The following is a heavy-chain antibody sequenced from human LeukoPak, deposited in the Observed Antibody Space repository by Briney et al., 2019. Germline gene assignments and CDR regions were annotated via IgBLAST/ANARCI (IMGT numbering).Heavy chain of an antibody. D-gene: IGHD3-22*01. V-gene: IGHV4-59*11. J-gene: IGHJ4*02. CDR1: AGSISGHS. Sequence: SETLSLTCIVSAGSISGHSWNWIRQPPGKGLEWIGDIYYSGSTRYNPSLESRVTISLDTSKNQFSLSLTSVTAADTAVYYCARGPRWYYYDSASYYFDYWGQGTLVTVSS. CDR3: ARGPRWYYYDSASYYFDY. CDR2: IYYSGST.